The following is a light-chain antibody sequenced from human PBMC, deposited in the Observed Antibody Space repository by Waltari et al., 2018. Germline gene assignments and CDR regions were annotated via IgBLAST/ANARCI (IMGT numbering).Light chain of an antibody. CDR1: QDILYNSNNKNY. V-gene: IGKV4-1*01. J-gene: IGKJ4*01. CDR2: WAS. Sequence: DIVMTQSPGTLVVSLGARATINCKSGQDILYNSNNKNYLAWYQHKPGQSPKLLFYWASTRASGVPDRFSGSGSGTDFTLTISRVQAEDVAIYYCQQYYKTPSFGGGTKVE. CDR3: QQYYKTPS.